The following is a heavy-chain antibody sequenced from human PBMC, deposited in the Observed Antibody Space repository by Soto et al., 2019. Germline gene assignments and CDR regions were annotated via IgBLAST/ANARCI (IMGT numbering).Heavy chain of an antibody. CDR1: GGSVTNSSYY. V-gene: IGHV4-39*01. D-gene: IGHD1-7*01. CDR2: VYYKGRS. CDR3: VSQRTTVGTKAYFDY. J-gene: IGHJ4*02. Sequence: LETLSLTCTVSGGSVTNSSYYWGWIRQSPGKGLEWIGSVYYKGRSYSKSSVQSRVTISVDTSKNQFSLKFNSVTASHTALSYCVSQRTTVGTKAYFDYWGPGALVTVSS.